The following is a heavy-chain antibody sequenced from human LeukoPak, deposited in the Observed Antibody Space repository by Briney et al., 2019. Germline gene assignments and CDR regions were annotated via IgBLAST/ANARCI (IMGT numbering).Heavy chain of an antibody. V-gene: IGHV3-74*01. CDR1: GFTFSNYW. CDR3: ARAIGSSWGKVDY. D-gene: IGHD6-13*01. Sequence: GGSLRLSCVASGFTFSNYWMHWVRQAPGKGLVWVSRTKTDGSRTNYADSVKGRFTISRDNAKNTVYLEMNSLRSEDTAVYYCARAIGSSWGKVDYWGQGTLVTVSS. CDR2: TKTDGSRT. J-gene: IGHJ4*02.